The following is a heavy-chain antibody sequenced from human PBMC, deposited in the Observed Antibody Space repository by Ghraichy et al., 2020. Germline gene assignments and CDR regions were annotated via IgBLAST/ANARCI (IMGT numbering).Heavy chain of an antibody. CDR3: ATVDIAAAGTPFDY. CDR2: FDPEDGET. D-gene: IGHD6-13*01. Sequence: VKVSCKVSGYTLTELSMHWVRQAPGKGLEWMGGFDPEDGETIYAQKFQGRVTMTEDTSTDTAYMELSSLRSEDTAVYYCATVDIAAAGTPFDYWGQGTLVTVSS. V-gene: IGHV1-24*01. J-gene: IGHJ4*02. CDR1: GYTLTELS.